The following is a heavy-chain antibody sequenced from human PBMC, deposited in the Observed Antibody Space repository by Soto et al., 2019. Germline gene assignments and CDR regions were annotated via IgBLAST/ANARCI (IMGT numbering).Heavy chain of an antibody. D-gene: IGHD6-19*01. Sequence: PXGTLSLTCTVSGASFSSGGYYWSWIRQPPGKGLEWIGYIYYSGSTNYNPSLKSRVTISVDTSKNQFSLKLSSVTAADTAVYYCARGQWLYTRHYFDYWGQGTLVT. CDR3: ARGQWLYTRHYFDY. CDR1: GASFSSGGYY. CDR2: IYYSGST. J-gene: IGHJ4*02. V-gene: IGHV4-61*08.